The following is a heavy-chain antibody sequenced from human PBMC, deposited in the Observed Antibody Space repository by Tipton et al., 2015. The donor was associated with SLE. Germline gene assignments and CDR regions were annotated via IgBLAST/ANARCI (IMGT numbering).Heavy chain of an antibody. CDR2: IFSRGST. J-gene: IGHJ4*02. CDR1: GASISSGSSY. D-gene: IGHD3-22*01. CDR3: ARLSDYDSGGYYPWYFDY. Sequence: TLSLTCTVSGASISSGSSYWSWIRQPAGKGLEWIGRIFSRGSTNSNLSLKSRVTISLDASKNQFSLKLSSVTAADTAVYYCARLSDYDSGGYYPWYFDYWGQGTLVTVSS. V-gene: IGHV4-61*02.